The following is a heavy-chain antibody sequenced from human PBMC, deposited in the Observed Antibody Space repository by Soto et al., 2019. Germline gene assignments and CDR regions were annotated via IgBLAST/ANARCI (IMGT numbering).Heavy chain of an antibody. Sequence: QVQLVESGGGVVQPGRSLRLSCAASGFTFSSYAMHWVREAPGKGLEWVAVIADDGRKKYYADSVKGRFTISRDNSQNTLYLQMNSLRIEDTAVYYCARELERVFDYWGQGTLVTVSS. CDR1: GFTFSSYA. CDR2: IADDGRKK. V-gene: IGHV3-30*04. J-gene: IGHJ4*02. CDR3: ARELERVFDY. D-gene: IGHD1-1*01.